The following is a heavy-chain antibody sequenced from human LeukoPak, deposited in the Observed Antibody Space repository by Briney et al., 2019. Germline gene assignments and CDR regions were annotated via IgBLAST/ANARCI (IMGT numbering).Heavy chain of an antibody. CDR1: GYTFTSYG. Sequence: GASVKVSCKASGYTFTSYGINWVRQAPGQGLEWMGIINPSGGSTSYAQKFQGRVTMTRDTSTSTVYMELSSLRSEDTAVYYCARGMGFWSGRKRDYYMDVWGKGTTVTVSS. CDR3: ARGMGFWSGRKRDYYMDV. D-gene: IGHD3-3*01. CDR2: INPSGGST. J-gene: IGHJ6*03. V-gene: IGHV1-46*03.